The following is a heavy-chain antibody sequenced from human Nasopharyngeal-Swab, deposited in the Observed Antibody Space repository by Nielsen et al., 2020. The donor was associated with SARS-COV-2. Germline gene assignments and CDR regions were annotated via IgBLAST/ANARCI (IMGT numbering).Heavy chain of an antibody. CDR3: AREGAYCSSTSCYKTNYYMDV. D-gene: IGHD2-2*01. V-gene: IGHV3-11*05. Sequence: GGSLRLSCAASGLTFSSYAMSWVRQAPGKGLEWVSYISSSSSYTNYADSVKGRFTISRDNAKNSLYLQMNSLRAEDTAVYYCAREGAYCSSTSCYKTNYYMDVWGKGTTVTVSS. CDR1: GLTFSSYA. CDR2: ISSSSSYT. J-gene: IGHJ6*03.